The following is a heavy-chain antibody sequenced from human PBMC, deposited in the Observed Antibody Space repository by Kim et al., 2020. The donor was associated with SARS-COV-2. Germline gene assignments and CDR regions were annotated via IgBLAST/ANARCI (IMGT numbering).Heavy chain of an antibody. D-gene: IGHD2-8*01. Sequence: SVKVSCKASGGTFSSYAISWVRQAPGQGLEWMGRIIPILGIANYAQKFQGRVTITADKSTSTAYMELSSLRSEDTAVYYCARAQVDIVLMVSPLGDAFDIWGQGTMVTVSS. CDR2: IIPILGIA. CDR1: GGTFSSYA. J-gene: IGHJ3*02. CDR3: ARAQVDIVLMVSPLGDAFDI. V-gene: IGHV1-69*04.